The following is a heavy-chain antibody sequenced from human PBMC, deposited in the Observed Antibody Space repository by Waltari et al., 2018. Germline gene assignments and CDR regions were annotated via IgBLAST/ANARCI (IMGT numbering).Heavy chain of an antibody. CDR1: GFPFSTIG. CDR2: IRYDGSNK. CDR3: AKDYDSSGPDY. Sequence: QVQLVESGGGVVQPGGSLRLSFAASGFPFSTIGRHLFRQAPGKGLEWVAFIRYDGSNKYYADSVKGRFTISRDNSKNTLYLQMNSLRAEDTAVYYCAKDYDSSGPDYWGQGTLVTVSS. J-gene: IGHJ4*02. D-gene: IGHD3-22*01. V-gene: IGHV3-30*02.